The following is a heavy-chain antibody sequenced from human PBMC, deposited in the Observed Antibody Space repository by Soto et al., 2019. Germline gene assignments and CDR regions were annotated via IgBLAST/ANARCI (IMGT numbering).Heavy chain of an antibody. CDR1: GGSISSYY. J-gene: IGHJ4*02. D-gene: IGHD3-16*01. CDR3: ARAKLGGVLDY. Sequence: QVQLQESGPGLVKPSETLSLTCTVSGGSISSYYWSWIRQTPGKGLECIGFISHSGSTNYNPSLKSRVTLSLDTSKNQFSLKLTSVTAADTAVYYCARAKLGGVLDYWGQGTLVTVSS. V-gene: IGHV4-59*01. CDR2: ISHSGST.